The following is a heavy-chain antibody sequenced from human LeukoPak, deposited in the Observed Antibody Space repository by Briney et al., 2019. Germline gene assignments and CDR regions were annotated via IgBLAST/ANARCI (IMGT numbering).Heavy chain of an antibody. CDR3: ARGITGTTVLFDI. Sequence: SETLSLTCAVSGGSISSGGYSWSWIRQPPGKGLEWIGYIYHSGSTYYNPSLKSRVTISVDRSKNQFSLKLSSVTAADTAVYYCARGITGTTVLFDIWGQGTMVTVSS. V-gene: IGHV4-30-2*01. CDR2: IYHSGST. CDR1: GGSISSGGYS. D-gene: IGHD1-7*01. J-gene: IGHJ3*02.